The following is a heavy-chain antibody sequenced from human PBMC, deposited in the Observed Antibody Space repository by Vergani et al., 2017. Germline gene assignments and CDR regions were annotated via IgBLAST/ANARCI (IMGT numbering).Heavy chain of an antibody. Sequence: QVQLQQWGAGRLKPSETLSLTCAVYGGSFSGYYWSWIRPPPGKGLEWIGEINHSGSTNYNPSLTSRVTISVDTSKNQFSLKLSSVTAADTAVYYCARVNPMMAAFDIWGQGTMVTVSS. CDR2: INHSGST. CDR1: GGSFSGYY. V-gene: IGHV4-34*01. CDR3: ARVNPMMAAFDI. J-gene: IGHJ3*02. D-gene: IGHD5-24*01.